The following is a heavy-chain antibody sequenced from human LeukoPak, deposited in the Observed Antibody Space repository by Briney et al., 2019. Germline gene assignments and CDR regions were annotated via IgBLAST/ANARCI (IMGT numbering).Heavy chain of an antibody. J-gene: IGHJ4*02. D-gene: IGHD4-17*01. CDR1: GDSLSSNIAP. Sequence: SQTLSLTCAISGDSLSSNIAPWNWTRQSPSRGVECLGRKYYRSKWYNDYAVSAKSRITIKPDTSKNQFSLQLNSVTPEDTAVYYCARVRTKLFDYWGQGTLVTVSS. CDR3: ARVRTKLFDY. V-gene: IGHV6-1*01. CDR2: KYYRSKWYN.